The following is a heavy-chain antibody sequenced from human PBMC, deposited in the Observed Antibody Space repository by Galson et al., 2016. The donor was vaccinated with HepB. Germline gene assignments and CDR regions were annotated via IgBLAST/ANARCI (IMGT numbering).Heavy chain of an antibody. CDR3: ARDRADYYDDSGYPYNCFDP. V-gene: IGHV4-39*02. CDR1: GGSISSSSYD. D-gene: IGHD3-22*01. CDR2: IYYRGNT. J-gene: IGHJ5*02. Sequence: ETLSLTCTVSGGSISSSSYDWGWIRQPPGKGLEWIGSIYYRGNTYYNPSLKSRVTISVDTSNNQFSLKLDSVTAADTALYYCARDRADYYDDSGYPYNCFDPWGQGTLVTVSS.